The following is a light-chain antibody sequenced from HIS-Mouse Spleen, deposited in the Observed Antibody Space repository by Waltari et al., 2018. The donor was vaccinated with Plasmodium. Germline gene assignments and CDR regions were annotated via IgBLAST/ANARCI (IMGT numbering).Light chain of an antibody. CDR1: SSDVGGYNY. CDR2: DVS. CDR3: SSYTSSSTLV. J-gene: IGLJ2*01. V-gene: IGLV2-14*03. Sequence: QSALTQPASVSGSPGQSITISCTGTSSDVGGYNYVSWYQQHPGKAPKLMIYDVSNRPAGVSNRVAGSKSGNTASLTISGLHAEDEADYYCSSYTSSSTLVFGGGTKLTVL.